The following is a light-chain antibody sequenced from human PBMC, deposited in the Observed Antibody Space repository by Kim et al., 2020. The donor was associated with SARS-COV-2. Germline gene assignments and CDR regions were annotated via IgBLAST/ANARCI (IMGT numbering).Light chain of an antibody. CDR1: QNIHNW. CDR2: KAS. V-gene: IGKV1-5*03. J-gene: IGKJ1*01. CDR3: QQYSSYWT. Sequence: DIQMTQSPSTLSASVGDTVTITCRASQNIHNWLAWYQQKPGKAPKLLIYKASILQGWVPANFSGSGSGTEFTLTIRSLQADDFATYYCQQYSSYWTFGQGTKVDIK.